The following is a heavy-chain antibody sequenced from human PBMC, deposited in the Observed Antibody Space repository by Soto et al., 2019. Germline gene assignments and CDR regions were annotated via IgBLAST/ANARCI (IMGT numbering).Heavy chain of an antibody. CDR2: IKQDGNEK. Sequence: EVQVVESGGGLVQPGGSLRLSCAASGFTFSDYWMSWVRQAPGKGLEWVANIKQDGNEKNYVDSMKGRFTISRDNAKNSLYLQMNSLRAEDTALYYCAREYGGGTGYCGGDNCYSYFDYWGQGTLVTVSS. V-gene: IGHV3-7*01. J-gene: IGHJ4*02. CDR3: AREYGGGTGYCGGDNCYSYFDY. D-gene: IGHD2-15*01. CDR1: GFTFSDYW.